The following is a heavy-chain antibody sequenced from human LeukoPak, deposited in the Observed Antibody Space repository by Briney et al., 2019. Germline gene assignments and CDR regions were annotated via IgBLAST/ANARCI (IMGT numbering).Heavy chain of an antibody. CDR2: ISSGSSYI. CDR3: ARASDSSGYYSYFDH. D-gene: IGHD3-22*01. J-gene: IGHJ1*01. V-gene: IGHV3-21*01. CDR1: GFTFSSYS. Sequence: GGSLRLSCAASGFTFSSYSMNWVRQAQGKGLEWVSSISSGSSYIYYADSVKGRFTISRDNATNSLYLQINSLRAEDTAVYYCARASDSSGYYSYFDHWGQGTLVTVSS.